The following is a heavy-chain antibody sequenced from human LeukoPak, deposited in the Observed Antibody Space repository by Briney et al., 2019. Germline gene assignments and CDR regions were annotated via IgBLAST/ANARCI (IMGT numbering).Heavy chain of an antibody. Sequence: GSLKVSCKASGYTSTSYGMSWVRQAPGQGLEGVGVIYAYSGNKNYAQKHGRRVTITTDTSTSLVPKEHRRLRSDDAGVYWCARDSFGVYQTYYGMDAWGQGTTVTVSS. CDR3: ARDSFGVYQTYYGMDA. V-gene: IGHV1-18*01. D-gene: IGHD2-2*01. CDR1: GYTSTSYG. CDR2: IYAYSGNK. J-gene: IGHJ6*02.